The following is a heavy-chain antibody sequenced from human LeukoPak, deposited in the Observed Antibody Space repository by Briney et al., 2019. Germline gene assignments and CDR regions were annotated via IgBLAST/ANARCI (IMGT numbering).Heavy chain of an antibody. CDR2: IIPTFGTA. Sequence: EASVKVSCKASGGTFSSYAISWVRQAPGQGLEWMGGIIPTFGTANYAQKFQGRVTITTDESTSTAYMELSSLRSEDTAVYYCARGRWLQPWGYFDYWGQGTLVTVSS. J-gene: IGHJ4*02. CDR1: GGTFSSYA. V-gene: IGHV1-69*05. D-gene: IGHD5-24*01. CDR3: ARGRWLQPWGYFDY.